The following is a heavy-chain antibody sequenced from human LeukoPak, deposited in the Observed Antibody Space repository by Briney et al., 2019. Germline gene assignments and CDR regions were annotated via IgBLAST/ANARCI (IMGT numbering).Heavy chain of an antibody. CDR3: ARSGDNAEGNWFDP. CDR2: IYSGGYT. V-gene: IGHV3-53*01. D-gene: IGHD2-21*02. CDR1: GFTVSSNY. J-gene: IGHJ5*02. Sequence: GGSLRLSCAASGFTVSSNYMNWVRQAPGKGLEWVSVIYSGGYTYYADSVKGRFTISRDNSKNTLYLQMSSLRADDTAVYYCARSGDNAEGNWFDPWGQGTLVTVSS.